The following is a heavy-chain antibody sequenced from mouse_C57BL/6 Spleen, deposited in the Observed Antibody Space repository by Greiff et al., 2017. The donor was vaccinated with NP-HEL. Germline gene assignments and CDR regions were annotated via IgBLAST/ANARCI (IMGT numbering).Heavy chain of an antibody. CDR1: GYSITSGYD. V-gene: IGHV3-1*01. CDR3: ARDGYYVYAMDY. CDR2: ISYSGST. D-gene: IGHD2-3*01. J-gene: IGHJ4*01. Sequence: EVQLQESGPGMVKPSQSLSLTCTVTGYSITSGYDWHWIRHFPGNKLEWMGYISYSGSTNYNPSLKSRISITHDTSKNHFFLKLNSVTTEDTATYYCARDGYYVYAMDYWGQGTSVTVSS.